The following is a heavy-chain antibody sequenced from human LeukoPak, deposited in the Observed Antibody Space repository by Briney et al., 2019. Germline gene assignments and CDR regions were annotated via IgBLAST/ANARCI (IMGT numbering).Heavy chain of an antibody. V-gene: IGHV4-4*07. CDR3: ASTDTAMVIDAIDI. Sequence: SETLSLTCTVSGGSISSYYWGWIRQPAGKGLEWIGRIYTSGSTDYNPSLKSRVTMSVDTSKNQFSLKLSSVTAADTAVYYCASTDTAMVIDAIDIWGQGTMLAVSS. D-gene: IGHD5-18*01. CDR2: IYTSGST. CDR1: GGSISSYY. J-gene: IGHJ3*02.